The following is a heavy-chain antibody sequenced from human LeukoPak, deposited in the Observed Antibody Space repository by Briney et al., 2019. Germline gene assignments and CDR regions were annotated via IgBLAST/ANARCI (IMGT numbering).Heavy chain of an antibody. Sequence: GGSLRLSCVASGFTFSDAWMSWVRQAPGKGLEWVGRIKSKIDGGTIDYGAPVKGRFTISRDDSRNTLYLQMNSLKTENTAVYYCTTRRQDGCWGQGTLVTVS. CDR2: IKSKIDGGTI. CDR1: GFTFSDAW. V-gene: IGHV3-15*01. D-gene: IGHD6-25*01. J-gene: IGHJ4*02. CDR3: TTRRQDGC.